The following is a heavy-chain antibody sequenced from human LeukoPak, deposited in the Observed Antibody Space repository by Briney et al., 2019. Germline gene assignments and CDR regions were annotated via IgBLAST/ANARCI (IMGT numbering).Heavy chain of an antibody. J-gene: IGHJ4*02. CDR3: ARDGDTAMVDPSARHDY. CDR1: GFIFDDYA. Sequence: PGGPLRLSCVASGFIFDDYAIHWVRQPPGKGLEWVSGISWNSGTIGYADSVKGRFTISRDNAKNSLYVQMNSLRAEDTAVYYCARDGDTAMVDPSARHDYWGQGTLITVSS. D-gene: IGHD5-18*01. V-gene: IGHV3-9*01. CDR2: ISWNSGTI.